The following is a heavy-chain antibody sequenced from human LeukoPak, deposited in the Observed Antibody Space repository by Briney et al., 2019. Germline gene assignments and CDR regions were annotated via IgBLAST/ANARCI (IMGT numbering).Heavy chain of an antibody. CDR3: AKDTVFGEPNWFDP. J-gene: IGHJ5*02. CDR1: GFSVSTNY. D-gene: IGHD4-17*01. CDR2: IYSSGGT. Sequence: PGGSLRLSCAASGFSVSTNYMSWVRQAPGKGLEWVSVIYSSGGTYYADSVRGRFTISRDNSKDMLYLQMNTLRAEDTAVYYCAKDTVFGEPNWFDPWGQGTLVTVSS. V-gene: IGHV3-53*01.